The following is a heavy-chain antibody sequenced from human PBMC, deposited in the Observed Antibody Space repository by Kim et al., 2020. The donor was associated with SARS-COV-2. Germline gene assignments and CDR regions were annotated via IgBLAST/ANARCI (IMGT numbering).Heavy chain of an antibody. Sequence: SIGYADSGKGRFTISRDNAKNSLYLQMNSLRAEDTALYYCAKTAYGEFDYWGQGTLVTVSS. CDR2: SI. CDR3: AKTAYGEFDY. J-gene: IGHJ4*02. D-gene: IGHD4-17*01. V-gene: IGHV3-9*01.